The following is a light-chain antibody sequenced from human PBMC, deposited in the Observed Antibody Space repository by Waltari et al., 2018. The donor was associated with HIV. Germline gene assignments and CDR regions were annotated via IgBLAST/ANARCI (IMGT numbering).Light chain of an antibody. CDR1: NSDISGYNY. J-gene: IGLJ2*01. CDR2: EGS. V-gene: IGLV2-14*01. Sequence: QSALTQPASVSGSPGQSITISCTGTNSDISGYNYVPWSQQHTGKAPKPRFYEGSKPPSGVSNRFSGSKSCNTASLTISGLQAEDEAYYYCSSYTSSNTPVVFGGGTKLTVL. CDR3: SSYTSSNTPVV.